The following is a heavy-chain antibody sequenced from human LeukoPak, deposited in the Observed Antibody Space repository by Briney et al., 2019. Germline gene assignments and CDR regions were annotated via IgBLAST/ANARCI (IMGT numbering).Heavy chain of an antibody. V-gene: IGHV3-30-3*01. CDR1: GFTFSSYA. CDR3: ARDSTPYDFWSGYYVGGWFDP. Sequence: GGSLRLSCAASGFTFSSYAMHWVRQAPGKGLEWVAVISYDGRNKYYADSVKGRFTISRDNSKNTLYLQMNSLRAEDTAVYYCARDSTPYDFWSGYYVGGWFDPWGQGTLVTVSS. CDR2: ISYDGRNK. D-gene: IGHD3-3*01. J-gene: IGHJ5*02.